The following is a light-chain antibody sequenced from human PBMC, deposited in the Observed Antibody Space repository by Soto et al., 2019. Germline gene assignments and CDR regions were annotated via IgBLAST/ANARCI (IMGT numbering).Light chain of an antibody. J-gene: IGLJ1*01. CDR1: SGDVGGYNY. Sequence: QSVLTQPASVSGSPGQSITIYCTGTSGDVGGYNYVSWYQQHPGKAPELMIYEVSHRPSGVSNRFSGSKSDNTASLTISGLQAEDEADYYCSSYTSISTLYVFGTGTKVTVL. V-gene: IGLV2-14*01. CDR3: SSYTSISTLYV. CDR2: EVS.